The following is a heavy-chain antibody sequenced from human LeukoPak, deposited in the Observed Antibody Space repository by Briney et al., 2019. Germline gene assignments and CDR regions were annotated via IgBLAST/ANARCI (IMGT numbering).Heavy chain of an antibody. V-gene: IGHV1-18*01. CDR3: ARDPSHLYYYYGMDV. Sequence: GASVKVSCKASGYTFTSYGISWVRQAPGQGLEWMGWISAYNGNTNYAQKLQGRVTMTTDTSTSTAYMELRSLRSDDTAVYYCARDPSHLYYYYGMDVWGQGTTVTVSS. J-gene: IGHJ6*02. CDR1: GYTFTSYG. CDR2: ISAYNGNT.